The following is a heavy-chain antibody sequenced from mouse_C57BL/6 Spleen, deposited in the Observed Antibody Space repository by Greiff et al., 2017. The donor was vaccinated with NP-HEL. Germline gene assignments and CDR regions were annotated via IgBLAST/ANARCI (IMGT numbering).Heavy chain of an antibody. D-gene: IGHD2-1*01. CDR2: IDPSDSYT. CDR3: ARGHYGNYVYWYFDV. J-gene: IGHJ1*03. V-gene: IGHV1-50*01. Sequence: VQLQQPGAELVKPGASVKLSCKASGYTFTSYWMQWVKQRPGQGLEWIGEIDPSDSYTNYNQKFKGKATLTVDTSSSTAYMQLSSLTSEDSAVYYCARGHYGNYVYWYFDVWGTGTTVTVSS. CDR1: GYTFTSYW.